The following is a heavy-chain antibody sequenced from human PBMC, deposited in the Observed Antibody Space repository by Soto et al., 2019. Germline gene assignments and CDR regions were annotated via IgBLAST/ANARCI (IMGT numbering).Heavy chain of an antibody. J-gene: IGHJ2*01. Sequence: EVQLVESGGDLIQPGGSLRLSCAASGFTVSSNYMSWVRQAPGKGLEWVSLIYSGGSTYYADSVKGRFTISRDNSKNTLYLQMNSLRAGDTAVYYCARRTVVTPYWYFDLWGRGTLVTVSS. CDR1: GFTVSSNY. CDR3: ARRTVVTPYWYFDL. D-gene: IGHD2-21*02. V-gene: IGHV3-53*01. CDR2: IYSGGST.